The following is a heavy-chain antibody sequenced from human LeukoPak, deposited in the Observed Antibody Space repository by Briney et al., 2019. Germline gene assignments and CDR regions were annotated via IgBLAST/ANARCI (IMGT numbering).Heavy chain of an antibody. CDR3: AGDLGYSSGWYSDY. D-gene: IGHD6-19*01. CDR1: GYTFTSYG. CDR2: ISAYNGNT. V-gene: IGHV1-18*01. Sequence: GASVKVSCKASGYTFTSYGISWVRQAPGQGLEWMGWISAYNGNTSYAQKLQGRVTMTTDTSTSTAYMELRSLRSDDTAVYYCAGDLGYSSGWYSDYWGQGTLVTVSS. J-gene: IGHJ4*02.